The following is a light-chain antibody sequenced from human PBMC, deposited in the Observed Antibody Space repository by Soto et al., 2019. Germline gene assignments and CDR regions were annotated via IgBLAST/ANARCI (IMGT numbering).Light chain of an antibody. CDR1: QDISNH. CDR2: DAS. CDR3: QQFNNIPLT. J-gene: IGKJ4*01. V-gene: IGKV1-33*01. Sequence: DIQMTQSPSSLSASVGDRVTITCQATQDISNHLNWYQQKPGEAPNLLIYDASNLEMGVPSRFSGSGSGTDFTLTIRGLQPEDLATYYCQQFNNIPLTFGGGTKVDIK.